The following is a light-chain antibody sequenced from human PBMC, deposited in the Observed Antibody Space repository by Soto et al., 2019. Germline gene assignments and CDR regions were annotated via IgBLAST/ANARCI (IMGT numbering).Light chain of an antibody. V-gene: IGKV3-20*01. CDR2: GAS. J-gene: IGKJ2*01. CDR3: QQYLSSPYT. Sequence: EIVLTQSPGTLSLSPGERATLSCRASQSVRSSYLAWYQQKPGQAPRLLIYGASNRATGIPDRFSGSGSGTDFTLTISRLEPEDFAVYYCQQYLSSPYTFGQGTKLEIK. CDR1: QSVRSSY.